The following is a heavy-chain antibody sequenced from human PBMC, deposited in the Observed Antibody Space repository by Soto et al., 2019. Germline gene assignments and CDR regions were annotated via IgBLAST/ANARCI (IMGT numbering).Heavy chain of an antibody. CDR1: GFTFSSYG. CDR2: IWYDGSKK. V-gene: IGHV3-33*01. J-gene: IGHJ6*02. Sequence: QVQLVESGGGVVQPGRSLRLSCAASGFTFSSYGMHWVRQAPGKGLEWVAVIWYDGSKKYYADSVTGRFTISRDNSKNTLYLQMNGLRAEDTAVYYCAREYCSGGRCYYYGMDVWGQGTTVTVSS. D-gene: IGHD2-15*01. CDR3: AREYCSGGRCYYYGMDV.